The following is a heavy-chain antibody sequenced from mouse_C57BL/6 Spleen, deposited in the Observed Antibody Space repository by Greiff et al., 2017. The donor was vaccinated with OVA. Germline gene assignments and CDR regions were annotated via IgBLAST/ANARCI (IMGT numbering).Heavy chain of an antibody. CDR1: GYAFSSSW. CDR3: ARSDYYGSLLDY. V-gene: IGHV1-82*01. J-gene: IGHJ2*01. D-gene: IGHD1-1*01. Sequence: QVQLKESGPELVKPGASVKISCKASGYAFSSSWMNWVKQRPGKGLEWIGRIYPGDGDTNYNGKFKGKATLTADKSSSTAYMQLSSLTSEDSAVYFCARSDYYGSLLDYGGQGTTLTVSS. CDR2: IYPGDGDT.